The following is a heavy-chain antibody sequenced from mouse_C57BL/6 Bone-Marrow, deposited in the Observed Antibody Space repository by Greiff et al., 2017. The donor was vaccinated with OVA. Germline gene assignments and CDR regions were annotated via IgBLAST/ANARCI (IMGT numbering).Heavy chain of an antibody. CDR1: GYTFTSYG. CDR3: ASPGSSPLFAY. Sequence: QVQLKQSGAELARPGASVKLSCKASGYTFTSYGISWVKQRTGQGLEWIGEIYPRSGNTYYNEKFKGKATLTADKSSSTAYMELRSLTSEDSAVYFCASPGSSPLFAYWGQGTLVTVSA. CDR2: IYPRSGNT. J-gene: IGHJ3*01. V-gene: IGHV1-81*01. D-gene: IGHD1-1*01.